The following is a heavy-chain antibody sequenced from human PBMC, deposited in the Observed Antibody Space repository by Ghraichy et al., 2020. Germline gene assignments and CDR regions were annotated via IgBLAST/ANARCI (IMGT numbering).Heavy chain of an antibody. D-gene: IGHD4-23*01. V-gene: IGHV3-48*02. CDR2: ITSSSRFI. Sequence: LSLTCAASGFTFSSYSMNWVRQAPGKGLEWVAYITSSSRFISYADSVKGRFTISRDNAKNSLDLQMKSPRDEDTAVYYCARGSTVVRYYYAAMDVWGQGTTVTVSS. CDR1: GFTFSSYS. J-gene: IGHJ6*02. CDR3: ARGSTVVRYYYAAMDV.